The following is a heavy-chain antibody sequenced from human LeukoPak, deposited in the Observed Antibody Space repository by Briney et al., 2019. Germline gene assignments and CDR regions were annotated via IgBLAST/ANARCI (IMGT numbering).Heavy chain of an antibody. V-gene: IGHV4-4*02. Sequence: PSGTLSLTCAVSGASITSHPWNWVRQPPGKGLEWIGEMYNSRTSTFKPSLRSRVIMFFDESKNHFSLKLNSVTAADTAVYYCASPGYCSSTSCYPFDAFDVWGQGTMVTVSS. CDR1: GASITSHPW. CDR2: MYNSRTS. J-gene: IGHJ3*01. CDR3: ASPGYCSSTSCYPFDAFDV. D-gene: IGHD2-2*01.